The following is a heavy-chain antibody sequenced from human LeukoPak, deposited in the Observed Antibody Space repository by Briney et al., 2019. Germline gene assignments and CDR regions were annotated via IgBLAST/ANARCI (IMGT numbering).Heavy chain of an antibody. V-gene: IGHV3-33*08. D-gene: IGHD3-10*01. Sequence: GGSLRLSCAASGFTFSSYGMHWVRQAPGKGLEWVAVIWYDGSNKYYADSVKGRFTISRDNSKNTLYLQMNSLRAEDTAVYYCAGNYGPYYFDYWGQGTLVTVSS. J-gene: IGHJ4*02. CDR1: GFTFSSYG. CDR2: IWYDGSNK. CDR3: AGNYGPYYFDY.